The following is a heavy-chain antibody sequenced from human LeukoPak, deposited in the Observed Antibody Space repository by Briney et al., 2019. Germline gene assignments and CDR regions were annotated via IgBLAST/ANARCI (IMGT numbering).Heavy chain of an antibody. Sequence: ASVKVSCKASGYTFTSYYMHWVRQAPGQGLGWMGIINPSGGSTSYAQKFQGRVTMTRDTSTSTVYMELSSLRSEDTAVYYCARDIPHYDFWSGYSYYFDYWGQGTLVTVSS. J-gene: IGHJ4*02. CDR1: GYTFTSYY. V-gene: IGHV1-46*01. CDR3: ARDIPHYDFWSGYSYYFDY. D-gene: IGHD3-3*01. CDR2: INPSGGST.